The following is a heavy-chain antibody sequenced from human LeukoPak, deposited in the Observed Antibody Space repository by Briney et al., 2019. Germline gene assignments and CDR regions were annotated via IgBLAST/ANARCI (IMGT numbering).Heavy chain of an antibody. Sequence: ASVKVSCKASGYTFTGYYMHWVRQAPGQGLEWMGWINPNRGGTNYAQKFQGRVTMTRDTSISTAYMELSRLRSDDTAVYYCARDKGGAVAGVFDYWGQGTLVTVSS. CDR1: GYTFTGYY. CDR2: INPNRGGT. J-gene: IGHJ4*02. CDR3: ARDKGGAVAGVFDY. D-gene: IGHD6-19*01. V-gene: IGHV1-2*02.